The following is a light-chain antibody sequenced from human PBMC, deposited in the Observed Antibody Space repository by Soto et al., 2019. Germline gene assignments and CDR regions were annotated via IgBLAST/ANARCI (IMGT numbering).Light chain of an antibody. CDR1: QSVSSY. CDR2: DAS. J-gene: IGKJ2*01. Sequence: ETVLTQSPATLSLSPGDRATLSCRASQSVSSYLAWYQQKPGQAPRLLIFDASNRATGIPARFSGGGSGTDFTLTISSLDPEDFAVYFCQQSRNSYTFGQGTKLEIK. CDR3: QQSRNSYT. V-gene: IGKV3-11*01.